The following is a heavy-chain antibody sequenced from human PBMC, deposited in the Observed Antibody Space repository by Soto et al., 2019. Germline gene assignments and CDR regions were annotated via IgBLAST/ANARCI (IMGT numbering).Heavy chain of an antibody. Sequence: QVRLVQSGAEVKKPGASVKVCCKASGYTFTGYYMHWVRQAPGQGLQWMGRINPDTGAINYAQEFQGWDTMTRDTSSNTASMGLIRMSQDHTSLYYCARDYSTSWYIWFDPWGQGTLVTVSS. D-gene: IGHD6-13*01. J-gene: IGHJ5*02. CDR2: INPDTGAI. CDR1: GYTFTGYY. CDR3: ARDYSTSWYIWFDP. V-gene: IGHV1-2*04.